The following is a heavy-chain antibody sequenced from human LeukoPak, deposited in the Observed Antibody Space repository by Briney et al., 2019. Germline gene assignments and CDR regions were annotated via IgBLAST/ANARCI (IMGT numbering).Heavy chain of an antibody. Sequence: PSETLSLTCTVSGGSISGHYLNWIRQPPGKGLEWIGYIYYKGTTNYNPSLKSRLTISLDTSKNQFSLRLSPVTAADTAVYYCARDLFPDDWGSGAFDMWSQGTMVTVSS. D-gene: IGHD3-16*01. CDR3: ARDLFPDDWGSGAFDM. J-gene: IGHJ3*02. CDR2: IYYKGTT. CDR1: GGSISGHY. V-gene: IGHV4-59*11.